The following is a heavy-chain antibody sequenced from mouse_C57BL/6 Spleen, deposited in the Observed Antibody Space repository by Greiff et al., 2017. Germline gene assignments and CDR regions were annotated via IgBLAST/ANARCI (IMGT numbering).Heavy chain of an antibody. CDR3: TTYYGSSYFDY. CDR2: IDPEDGDT. D-gene: IGHD1-1*01. Sequence: VQLKQSGAELVRPGASVKLSCTASGFNIKDYYMHWVKQRPEQGLEWIGRIDPEDGDTEYAQKFQGKATMTADTSSNPAYLQLSILTSEDTAVYYCTTYYGSSYFDYWGQGTTLTVSS. V-gene: IGHV14-1*01. CDR1: GFNIKDYY. J-gene: IGHJ2*01.